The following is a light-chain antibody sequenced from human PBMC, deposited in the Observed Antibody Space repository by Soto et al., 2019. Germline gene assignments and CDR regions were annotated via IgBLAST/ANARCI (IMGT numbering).Light chain of an antibody. J-gene: IGLJ1*01. CDR2: EVN. CDR1: SSDVGGYDY. Sequence: QSALTQPASVSGSPGQSITISCTGTSSDVGGYDYVSWYQQHPGKAPKLMIYEVNKRPSGVPDRFSGSKSGNTASLTVSGLRAEDEADYYCSSYAGSSNVFGTGTKVTVL. V-gene: IGLV2-8*01. CDR3: SSYAGSSNV.